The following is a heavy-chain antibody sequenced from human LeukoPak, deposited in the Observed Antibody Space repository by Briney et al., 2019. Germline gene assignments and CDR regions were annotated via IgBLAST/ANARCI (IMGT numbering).Heavy chain of an antibody. D-gene: IGHD3-22*01. V-gene: IGHV3-23*01. CDR2: ISGSGGST. Sequence: GGSLRLSCAASGFTFSSYAMSWVRQAPGKGLEWVSAISGSGGSTYYADSVKGRFTISRDNSKNTLYLQINSLRAEDTAVYYCAKDLGYYDSSGYFFDYWGQGTLVTVSS. CDR3: AKDLGYYDSSGYFFDY. J-gene: IGHJ4*02. CDR1: GFTFSSYA.